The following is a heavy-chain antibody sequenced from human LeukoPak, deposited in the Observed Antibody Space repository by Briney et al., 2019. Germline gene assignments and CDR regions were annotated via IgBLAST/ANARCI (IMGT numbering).Heavy chain of an antibody. D-gene: IGHD1-26*01. CDR1: GGSISSYY. J-gene: IGHJ4*02. CDR2: IYYSGST. CDR3: AREVGATDY. V-gene: IGHV4-59*12. Sequence: SETLSLTCTVSGGSISSYYWSWIRQPPGKGLEWIGYIYYSGSTNYNPSLKSRVTISVDTSKNQFSLKLSSVTAADTAVYYYAREVGATDYWGQGTLVTVSS.